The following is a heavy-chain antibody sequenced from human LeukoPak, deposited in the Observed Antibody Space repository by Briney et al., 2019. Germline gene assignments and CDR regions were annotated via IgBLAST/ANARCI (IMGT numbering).Heavy chain of an antibody. CDR1: GFSFGSYA. CDR2: ISGSGSHA. D-gene: IGHD3-22*01. J-gene: IGHJ4*02. Sequence: GGSLRLSCAASGFSFGSYAMGWTRQAPGQGLEWVSAISGSGSHANYAESVKGRFTISRDNSKNTLYLQMNSLRAEDTAVYYCAKEGGVGYFLGTFDYWGQGTLVTVSS. V-gene: IGHV3-23*01. CDR3: AKEGGVGYFLGTFDY.